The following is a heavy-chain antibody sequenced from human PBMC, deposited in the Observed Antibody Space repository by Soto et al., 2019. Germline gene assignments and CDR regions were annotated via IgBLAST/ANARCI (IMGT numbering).Heavy chain of an antibody. D-gene: IGHD3-3*01. CDR3: ARDFYDLSYKFDF. CDR2: IHTGGST. Sequence: EVQLVESGGGLVQPGGSLRLSCAASGFTVSNHYMAWVRQAPGKGLAWVSVIHTGGSTYYADSVKGRFSISRDNSKNTLYLQMSRLRAEDTAVYYCARDFYDLSYKFDFWGQGTLVTVSS. V-gene: IGHV3-66*01. CDR1: GFTVSNHY. J-gene: IGHJ4*02.